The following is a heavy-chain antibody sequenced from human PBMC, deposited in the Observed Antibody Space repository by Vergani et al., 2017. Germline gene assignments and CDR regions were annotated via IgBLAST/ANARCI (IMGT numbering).Heavy chain of an antibody. CDR2: IYSGGST. CDR1: GYTFSSYA. CDR3: AREITSARGMDV. D-gene: IGHD1-1*01. V-gene: IGHV3-NL1*01. J-gene: IGHJ6*02. Sequence: QVQLVQSGAEVKKPGASVKVSCKASGYTFSSYAMHWVRQAPGKGLEWVSVIYSGGSTYYADSVKGRFTISRDNSKNTLYLQMNSLRAEDTAVYYCAREITSARGMDVWGQGTTVTVSS.